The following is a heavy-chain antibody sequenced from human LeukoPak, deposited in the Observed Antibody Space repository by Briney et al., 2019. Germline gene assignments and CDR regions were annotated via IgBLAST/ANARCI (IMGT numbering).Heavy chain of an antibody. CDR2: IRQDGGKK. V-gene: IGHV3-7*01. CDR1: GFTFSSYA. D-gene: IGHD3-10*01. J-gene: IGHJ4*02. Sequence: PGGSLRLSCAASGFTFSSYAMSWVRQAPGKGLEWVANIRQDGGKKDYVASVKGRFTISRDNAKNSLYLQMNSLRAEDTAVYYCARYYYASAFDYWGQGTLVTVSS. CDR3: ARYYYASAFDY.